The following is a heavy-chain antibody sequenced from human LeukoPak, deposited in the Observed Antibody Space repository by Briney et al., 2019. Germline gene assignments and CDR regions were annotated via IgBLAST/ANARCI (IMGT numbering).Heavy chain of an antibody. D-gene: IGHD3-9*01. CDR1: GFSLSTIGLC. CDR3: AHLGFDWLILDY. Sequence: ESGPALVKPTQALTLTRTLSGFSLSTIGLCVSWIRQPPGKALEGLARIDWDDDKYYSPSLKTRLTISTDTSKNQVVLTMTNMDPVDTATYYCAHLGFDWLILDYWGQGTLITVSS. V-gene: IGHV2-70*11. J-gene: IGHJ4*02. CDR2: IDWDDDK.